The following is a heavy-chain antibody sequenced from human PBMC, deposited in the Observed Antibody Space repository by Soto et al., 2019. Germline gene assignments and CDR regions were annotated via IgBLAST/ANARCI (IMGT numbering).Heavy chain of an antibody. CDR2: ISYDGSNK. CDR3: AREPPPKGSSSPFGDYYYDGMDV. V-gene: IGHV3-30-3*01. Sequence: QVQLVESGGGVVQPGRSLRLSCAASGFTFSSYAMHWVRQAPGKGLEWVAVISYDGSNKYYADSVKGRFTISRDNSKNTLYLQMNSLRAEDTAVYYCAREPPPKGSSSPFGDYYYDGMDVWGQGTTVTVSS. J-gene: IGHJ6*02. D-gene: IGHD6-6*01. CDR1: GFTFSSYA.